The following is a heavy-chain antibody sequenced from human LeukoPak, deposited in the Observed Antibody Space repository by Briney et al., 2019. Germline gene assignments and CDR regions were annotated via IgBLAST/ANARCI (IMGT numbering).Heavy chain of an antibody. D-gene: IGHD4-17*01. CDR2: INHSGST. Sequence: SETLSLTCAVYGGSFSGYYWSWIRQPPGKGLEWMGEINHSGSTNYNPSLKSRVTISVDTSKNQFSLKLSSVTAADTAVYYCARARLRYQWFDPWGQGTLVTVSS. CDR1: GGSFSGYY. CDR3: ARARLRYQWFDP. J-gene: IGHJ5*02. V-gene: IGHV4-34*01.